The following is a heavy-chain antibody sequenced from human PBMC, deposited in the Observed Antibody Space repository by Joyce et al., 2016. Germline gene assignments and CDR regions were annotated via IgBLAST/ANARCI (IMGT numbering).Heavy chain of an antibody. V-gene: IGHV3-73*02. D-gene: IGHD1-26*01. J-gene: IGHJ3*01. CDR3: TRLGASDAFDV. CDR1: GFSFRGSA. Sequence: EVQLMESGGGLVQPGRSLKLSCAASGFSFRGSAMHWVRQASGKGLEWVGRIRSKANGYTTAYGVSVNGRITISRDDSKNTAYLQMNRLKIEDTGVYFCTRLGASDAFDVWGQGTMVTVSS. CDR2: IRSKANGYTT.